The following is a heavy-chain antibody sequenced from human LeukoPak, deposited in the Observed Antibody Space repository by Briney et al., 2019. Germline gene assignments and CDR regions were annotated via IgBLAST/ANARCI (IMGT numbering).Heavy chain of an antibody. J-gene: IGHJ4*02. CDR2: ISWNSGSI. CDR3: AKDMGGSGSYFDY. Sequence: GGSLRLSCAASGFTFSNAWMSWVRQAPGKGLEWVSGISWNSGSIGYADSVKGRFTISRDNAKNSLYLQMNSLRAEDTALYYCAKDMGGSGSYFDYWGQGTLVTVSS. V-gene: IGHV3-9*01. D-gene: IGHD3-10*01. CDR1: GFTFSNAW.